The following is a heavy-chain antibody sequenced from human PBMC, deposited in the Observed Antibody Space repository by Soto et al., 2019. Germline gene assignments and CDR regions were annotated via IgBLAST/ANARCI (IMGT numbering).Heavy chain of an antibody. D-gene: IGHD2-2*01. Sequence: ASVKVSCKASGGTFSSYTISWVRQAPGQGLEWMGRIIPILGIANYAQKFQGRVTITADKSTSTAYMELSSLRSEDTAVYYCASPHSSTSRKAGDDAFDIWGQGTMVTVSS. CDR3: ASPHSSTSRKAGDDAFDI. V-gene: IGHV1-69*02. J-gene: IGHJ3*02. CDR1: GGTFSSYT. CDR2: IIPILGIA.